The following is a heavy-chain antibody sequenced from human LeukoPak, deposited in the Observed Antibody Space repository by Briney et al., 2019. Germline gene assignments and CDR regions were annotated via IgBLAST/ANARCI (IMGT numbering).Heavy chain of an antibody. D-gene: IGHD6-6*01. CDR1: GGSFSGYY. Sequence: SETLSLTCAVYGGSFSGYYWSWIRQPPGKGLEWIGEINHSGSTNYNPSLKSRVTISVDTSKNQFSLKLSSVTAADTAVYYCARGNDSSSYYFDYWGREPWSPSPQ. CDR3: ARGNDSSSYYFDY. CDR2: INHSGST. V-gene: IGHV4-34*01. J-gene: IGHJ4*02.